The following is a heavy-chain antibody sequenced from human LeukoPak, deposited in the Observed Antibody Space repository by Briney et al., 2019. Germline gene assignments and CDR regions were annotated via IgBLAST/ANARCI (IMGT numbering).Heavy chain of an antibody. J-gene: IGHJ4*02. CDR2: INPSGGST. CDR3: ARDGGYFDWLFNFDY. V-gene: IGHV1-46*01. D-gene: IGHD3-9*01. CDR1: GYTFTSYY. Sequence: ASVKVSCKASGYTFTSYYMHWVRQAPGQGLEWMGIINPSGGSTSYAQKFQGRVTMTRDTSTSTVYMELSSLRSEDTAVYYCARDGGYFDWLFNFDYWGQGTQVTISS.